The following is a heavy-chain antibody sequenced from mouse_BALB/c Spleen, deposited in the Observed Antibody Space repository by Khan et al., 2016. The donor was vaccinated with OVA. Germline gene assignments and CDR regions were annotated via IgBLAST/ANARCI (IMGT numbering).Heavy chain of an antibody. CDR2: INYSGNT. CDR3: ARKDYYDYDPFPY. J-gene: IGHJ3*01. V-gene: IGHV3-2*02. Sequence: VRLQQSGPGLVKPSQSLSLTCTVTGYSITSEYAWNWIRQFPENKLEWMGYINYSGNTRFNPSLKGRTSITRDTSKNQFFLQLNSVTTEDTATYYCARKDYYDYDPFPYWGQGTLVTVSA. CDR1: GYSITSEYA. D-gene: IGHD2-4*01.